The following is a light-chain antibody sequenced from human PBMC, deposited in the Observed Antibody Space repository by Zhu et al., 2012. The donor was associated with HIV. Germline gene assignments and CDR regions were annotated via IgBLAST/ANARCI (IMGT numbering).Light chain of an antibody. CDR2: GAS. CDR1: QSVSSF. V-gene: IGKV3-11*01. Sequence: IVLTQSPATLSLSPGERATLSCRASQSVSSFLAWYQQKPGQAPRLLIYGASKRATGIPARFSGSGSGTDFTLTISSLEPEDFALYYCQQRINWPLTFGGGTKGGDQT. J-gene: IGKJ4*01. CDR3: QQRINWPLT.